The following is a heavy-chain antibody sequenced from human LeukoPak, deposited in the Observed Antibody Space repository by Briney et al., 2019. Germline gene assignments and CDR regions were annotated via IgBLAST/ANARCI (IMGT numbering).Heavy chain of an antibody. Sequence: ASVKVSCKASGYTFTSYAMNWVRQAPGQGLEWMGWINTNTGSPTYAQGFTGRFVFSLDTSVSTAYLQICSLKAEDTAVYYCARGKGPYSSSPHLNWFDPWGQGTLVTVSS. CDR1: GYTFTSYA. CDR2: INTNTGSP. J-gene: IGHJ5*02. CDR3: ARGKGPYSSSPHLNWFDP. D-gene: IGHD6-13*01. V-gene: IGHV7-4-1*01.